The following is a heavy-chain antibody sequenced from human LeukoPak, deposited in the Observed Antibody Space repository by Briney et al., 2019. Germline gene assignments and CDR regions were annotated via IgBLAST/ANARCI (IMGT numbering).Heavy chain of an antibody. CDR3: ARGTIAAAGYYYFDY. CDR2: IKADGSEK. CDR1: GFTFSSYW. J-gene: IGHJ4*02. V-gene: IGHV3-7*04. D-gene: IGHD6-13*01. Sequence: GGSLRLSCAASGFTFSSYWMGWVRQAPGKGLEGVANIKADGSEKYYVDSVKGRFTISRDNAKNSLYLQMNSLRAEDTAVYYCARGTIAAAGYYYFDYWGQGTQVTVSS.